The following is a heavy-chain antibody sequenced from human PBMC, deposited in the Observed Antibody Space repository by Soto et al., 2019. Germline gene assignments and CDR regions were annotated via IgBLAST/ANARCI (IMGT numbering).Heavy chain of an antibody. J-gene: IGHJ4*02. V-gene: IGHV6-1*01. D-gene: IGHD6-13*01. CDR2: TYYRSKWYN. Sequence: SQTLSLTCAISGDSVSSNSAVWTWIRQSPSRGLEWLGRTYYRSKWYNDYAVSVKSRITINPDTSKNQFSLQPNSVTPEDTAVYYCARGLTYSSTWEGFDSWGQGTMVTVSS. CDR3: ARGLTYSSTWEGFDS. CDR1: GDSVSSNSAV.